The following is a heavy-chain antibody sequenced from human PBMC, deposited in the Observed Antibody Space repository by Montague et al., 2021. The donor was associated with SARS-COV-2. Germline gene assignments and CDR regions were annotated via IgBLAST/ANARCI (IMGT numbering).Heavy chain of an antibody. J-gene: IGHJ4*02. CDR2: IYDGGST. CDR3: ATRTRYPQNGFGF. CDR1: GDSIRNSEYS. V-gene: IGHV4-39*01. D-gene: IGHD2-8*01. Sequence: SETLSLTCTVSGDSIRNSEYSWGWVRQPPGNGLEWIGNIYDGGSTFYNPSLKSRVTIFVDTNKNQFSLKLGSATAADTAVYYCATRTRYPQNGFGFWGQGTLVTVSS.